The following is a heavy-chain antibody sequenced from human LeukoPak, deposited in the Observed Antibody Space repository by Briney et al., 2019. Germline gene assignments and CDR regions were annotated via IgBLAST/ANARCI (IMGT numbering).Heavy chain of an antibody. CDR3: TRDGGFLYYLDY. D-gene: IGHD2-15*01. Sequence: GSPRLSCTASGFTFSDYAVNWVRQAPGKGLEWVAFIRSKAYGGTTEYAASVKGRFTFSRDDSKSIAYLQMNNLKTEDTAVYYCTRDGGFLYYLDYWGQGALVTVSS. J-gene: IGHJ4*02. V-gene: IGHV3-49*04. CDR1: GFTFSDYA. CDR2: IRSKAYGGTT.